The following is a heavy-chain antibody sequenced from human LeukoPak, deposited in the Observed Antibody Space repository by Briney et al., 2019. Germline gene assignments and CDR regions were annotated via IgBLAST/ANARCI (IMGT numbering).Heavy chain of an antibody. CDR1: GGSISSSSYY. Sequence: PSETLSLTCTVSGGSISSSSYYWGWIRQPPGKGLEWIGSIYYSGSTYYNPSLKSRVTISVDTSKNQFSLKLSSVTAADTAVYYCARVWGLLWFGEPSEDYYYMDVWGKGTTVTVSS. J-gene: IGHJ6*03. CDR2: IYYSGST. V-gene: IGHV4-39*07. CDR3: ARVWGLLWFGEPSEDYYYMDV. D-gene: IGHD3-10*01.